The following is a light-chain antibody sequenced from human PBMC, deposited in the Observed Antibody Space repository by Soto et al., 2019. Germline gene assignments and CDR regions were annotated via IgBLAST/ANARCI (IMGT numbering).Light chain of an antibody. J-gene: IGKJ4*01. V-gene: IGKV1-17*01. CDR2: DAF. CDR3: LQYNTYPRT. CDR1: QVIRNH. Sequence: DIQVTQSPSSLSASVGDRVAITCRTSQVIRNHLGWYQQRPGKAPKRLIYDAFNLQGGVPSRFSGSGSGTEFTLTISSLQPEDFATYYCLQYNTYPRTFGGGTKVDIK.